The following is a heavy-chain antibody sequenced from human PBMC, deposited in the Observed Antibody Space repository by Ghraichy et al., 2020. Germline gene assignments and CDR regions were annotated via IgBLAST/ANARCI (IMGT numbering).Heavy chain of an antibody. Sequence: SETLSLTCTVSGDSISSYYWSWIRQPPGKGLEWIGYIYYSGSTNYIPSLKSRVTISVDTSKNQFSLKLSSVTAADTAVYYCARENLIRGGWFDPWGQGTLFTVSS. V-gene: IGHV4-59*01. D-gene: IGHD3-10*01. CDR3: ARENLIRGGWFDP. J-gene: IGHJ5*02. CDR1: GDSISSYY. CDR2: IYYSGST.